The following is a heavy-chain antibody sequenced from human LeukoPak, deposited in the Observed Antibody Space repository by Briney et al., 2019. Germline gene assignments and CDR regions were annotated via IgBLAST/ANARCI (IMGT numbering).Heavy chain of an antibody. CDR3: ARTRQGWLND. V-gene: IGHV3-23*01. CDR1: GFTFSNYA. Sequence: GGSLRLSCAASGFTFSNYAMNWVRQAPGKGLEWVSGLTDNGDNKYYADSVRGRFTISRDNSKNTLYMQMNSLRAEDTAVYYCARTRQGWLNDWGQGTLVTVSS. D-gene: IGHD5-18*01. J-gene: IGHJ4*02. CDR2: LTDNGDNK.